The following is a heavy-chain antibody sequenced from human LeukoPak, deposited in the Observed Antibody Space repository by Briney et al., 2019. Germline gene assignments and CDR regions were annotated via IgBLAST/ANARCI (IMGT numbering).Heavy chain of an antibody. J-gene: IGHJ6*02. V-gene: IGHV4-34*01. Sequence: SETLSLTCAVYGGSFSGYYWSWIRQPPGKGLEWIGEINHSGSSNYNPSLKSRVTISVDTSKNQFSLKLSSVTAADTAVYYCARSLLWFGMGVWGQGTTVTVSS. D-gene: IGHD3-10*01. CDR3: ARSLLWFGMGV. CDR1: GGSFSGYY. CDR2: INHSGSS.